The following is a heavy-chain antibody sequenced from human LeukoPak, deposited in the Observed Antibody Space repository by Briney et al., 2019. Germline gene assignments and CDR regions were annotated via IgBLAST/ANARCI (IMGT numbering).Heavy chain of an antibody. V-gene: IGHV4-30-2*01. CDR1: GGSISSGGYY. D-gene: IGHD5-24*01. Sequence: PSQTLSLTCTVSGGSISSGGYYWSWIRQPPGKGLEWIGYIYHSGSTYYNPSLKSRVTISVDRSKSQFSLKLSSVTAADTAVYYCARDHGLHGSPAFDYWGQGTLVTVSS. J-gene: IGHJ4*02. CDR2: IYHSGST. CDR3: ARDHGLHGSPAFDY.